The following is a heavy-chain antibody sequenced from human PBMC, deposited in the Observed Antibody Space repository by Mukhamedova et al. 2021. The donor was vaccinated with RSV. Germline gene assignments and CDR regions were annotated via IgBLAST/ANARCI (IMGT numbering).Heavy chain of an antibody. CDR3: ARDTVTQGSDTFGI. J-gene: IGHJ3*02. CDR1: SDYN. D-gene: IGHD4-17*01. CDR2: ISTTSSYI. V-gene: IGHV3-21*01. Sequence: SDYNMNWVRQAPGKGLEWVSSISTTSSYINYADSLNGRFTISRDNAKNSLFLQMNSLRAEDTAVYYCARDTVTQGSDTFGIWVQG.